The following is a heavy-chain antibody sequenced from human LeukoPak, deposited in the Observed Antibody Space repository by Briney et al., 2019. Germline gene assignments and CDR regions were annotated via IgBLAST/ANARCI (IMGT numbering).Heavy chain of an antibody. CDR2: INHSGST. Sequence: SETLSLTCAVYGGSFSGYYWSWIRQPPGKGLEWIGEINHSGSTNYNPSLKSRVTISVDTSKNQSSLKLSSVTAADTAVYYCARGLGGYYDSSGYYYDDAFDIWGQGTMVTVSS. D-gene: IGHD3-22*01. CDR3: ARGLGGYYDSSGYYYDDAFDI. V-gene: IGHV4-34*01. J-gene: IGHJ3*02. CDR1: GGSFSGYY.